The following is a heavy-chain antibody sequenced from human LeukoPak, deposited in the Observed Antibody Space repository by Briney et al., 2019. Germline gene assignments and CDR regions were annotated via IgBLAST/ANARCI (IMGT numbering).Heavy chain of an antibody. V-gene: IGHV3-7*01. J-gene: IGHJ4*02. CDR3: ARFPSDWEYSGYDSL. CDR2: INQDGSER. CDR1: GFTLSSYW. D-gene: IGHD5-12*01. Sequence: GGSLRLSCTASGFTLSSYWMIWVRQAPGKGLECVANINQDGSERYYVDSVKGRFTISRENAKNLLYLQMSSLRAEDTAVYYCARFPSDWEYSGYDSLWGQGTLVTVSS.